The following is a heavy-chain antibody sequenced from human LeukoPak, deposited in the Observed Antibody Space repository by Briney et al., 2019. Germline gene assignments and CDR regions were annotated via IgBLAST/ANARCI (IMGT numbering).Heavy chain of an antibody. Sequence: GGSLRLSCAASGFTFDNYAMNWVRQVPGKGLEWISLISWNSGTIGYADSVKGQFTISRDNANNFLYLQMNSLRAEDTALYYCARAYKDRSLAGKKEFFQHWGQGTLVTVSS. CDR3: ARAYKDRSLAGKKEFFQH. J-gene: IGHJ1*01. D-gene: IGHD6-19*01. CDR1: GFTFDNYA. CDR2: ISWNSGTI. V-gene: IGHV3-9*01.